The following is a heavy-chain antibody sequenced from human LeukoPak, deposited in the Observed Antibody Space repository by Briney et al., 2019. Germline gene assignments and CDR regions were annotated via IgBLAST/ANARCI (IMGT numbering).Heavy chain of an antibody. CDR3: AKGPTSVSSGWLSVASDY. CDR1: GFTFSSYA. CDR2: ISGSGGST. D-gene: IGHD6-19*01. Sequence: PGGSLRLSCAASGFTFSSYAMNWVRQAPGKGLEWVSAISGSGGSTFYADSVKGRFTISRDNSKNTLYLQMNSLRAEDTALYYCAKGPTSVSSGWLSVASDYWGQGALVTVSS. J-gene: IGHJ4*02. V-gene: IGHV3-23*01.